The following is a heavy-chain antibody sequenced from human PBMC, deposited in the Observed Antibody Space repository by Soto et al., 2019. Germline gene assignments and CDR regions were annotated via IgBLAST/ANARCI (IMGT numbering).Heavy chain of an antibody. CDR3: ARSDVEYDFCSGYYRVVAFDI. Sequence: GGSLRLSCAASGFTFSDYYMSWIRQAPGKGLEWVSYISSSSSYTNYADSVKGRFTISRDNAKNSLYLQMNSLRAEDTAVCYCARSDVEYDFCSGYYRVVAFDIWGQGTMVTVSS. CDR1: GFTFSDYY. V-gene: IGHV3-11*06. CDR2: ISSSSSYT. J-gene: IGHJ3*02. D-gene: IGHD3-3*01.